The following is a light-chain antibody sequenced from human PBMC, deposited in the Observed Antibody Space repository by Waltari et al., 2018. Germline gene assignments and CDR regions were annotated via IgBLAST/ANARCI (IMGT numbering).Light chain of an antibody. CDR2: DVR. Sequence: QSALTQPRSVSGSPGQSVTISCPGTSSDVGGYIYVPWYQQHPGKAPKLMIYDVRKRPSGVPDRFSGSKSGNTASLTISGLQAEDEADYYCCSYAGSYTWVFGGGTKLTVL. CDR3: CSYAGSYTWV. CDR1: SSDVGGYIY. J-gene: IGLJ3*02. V-gene: IGLV2-11*01.